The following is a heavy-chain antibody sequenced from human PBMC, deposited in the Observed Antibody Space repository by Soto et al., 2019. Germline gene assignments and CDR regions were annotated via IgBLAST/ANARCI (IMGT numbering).Heavy chain of an antibody. CDR3: ARVPFGGVLRGSFDY. CDR1: GGTFSSYA. J-gene: IGHJ4*02. CDR2: IIPIFGTA. D-gene: IGHD3-16*01. Sequence: QVQLVQSGAEVKKPGSSVKVSCKASGGTFSSYAISWVRQAPGQGLEWMGGIIPIFGTANYAQKFQGRVTITADESTSPAYMELSSLRSEDTAVYYCARVPFGGVLRGSFDYWGQGTLVTVSS. V-gene: IGHV1-69*01.